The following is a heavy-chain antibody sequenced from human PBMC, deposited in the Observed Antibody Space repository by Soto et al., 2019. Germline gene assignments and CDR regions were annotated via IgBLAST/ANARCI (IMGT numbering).Heavy chain of an antibody. D-gene: IGHD3-10*01. V-gene: IGHV3-23*01. CDR1: GFTFSTYA. CDR3: AKELLRLGESLERYFDY. CDR2: ISGSGSSR. Sequence: GGSLRLSCTASGFTFSTYAMSWVRQAPGKGLEWVSAISGSGSSRYYADSAKGRFTISRDNSKNTLFLQLNSLRAEDTAVYYCAKELLRLGESLERYFDYWGQGTLVTVSS. J-gene: IGHJ4*02.